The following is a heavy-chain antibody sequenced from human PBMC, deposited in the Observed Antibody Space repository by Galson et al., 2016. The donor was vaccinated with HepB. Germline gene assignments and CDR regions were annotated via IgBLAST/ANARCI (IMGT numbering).Heavy chain of an antibody. CDR2: IIPILSVV. J-gene: IGHJ4*02. CDR1: GGPFSSYT. CDR3: AGSHYSSGRR. V-gene: IGHV1-69*02. D-gene: IGHD3-22*01. Sequence: SVKVSCKASGGPFSSYTISWVRQAPGQGLGWMGRIIPILSVVNYAQKFQGRVTITADKSTSTAYMELSSLRSEDTAVFYCAGSHYSSGRRWGQGTLVTVSS.